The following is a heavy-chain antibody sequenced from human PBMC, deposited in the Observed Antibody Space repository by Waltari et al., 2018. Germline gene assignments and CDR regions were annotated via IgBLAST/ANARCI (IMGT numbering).Heavy chain of an antibody. D-gene: IGHD2-2*01. Sequence: QVLLVQAGAEAKKPGASLQVSCKASVYMITGHYMHWVRQAPGQGLEWKWYIKTDTGDPTYAQKFRGRITLPRDTSISTAYMELSGLTSDDTAVYYCTRGGCFDTSCHPAPPFGFWGQGTLVTVSS. CDR1: VYMITGHY. V-gene: IGHV1-2*02. CDR2: IKTDTGDP. J-gene: IGHJ4*02. CDR3: TRGGCFDTSCHPAPPFGF.